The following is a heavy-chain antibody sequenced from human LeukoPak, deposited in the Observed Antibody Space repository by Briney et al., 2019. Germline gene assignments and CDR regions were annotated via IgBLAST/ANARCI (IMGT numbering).Heavy chain of an antibody. CDR1: GFTFSSYS. V-gene: IGHV3-48*02. Sequence: GGSLRLSCAASGFTFSSYSMHWVRQAPGKGLEWVSYISTSGTTVSYADSVKGRFTMPRDNAKNSLFLQMNSLRDDDTAVYFCAGANRKYYFDYWGQGTLVTVSS. CDR2: ISTSGTTV. CDR3: AGANRKYYFDY. D-gene: IGHD1-14*01. J-gene: IGHJ4*02.